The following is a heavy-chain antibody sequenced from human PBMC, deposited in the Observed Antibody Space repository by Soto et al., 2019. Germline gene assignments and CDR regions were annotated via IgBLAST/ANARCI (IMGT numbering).Heavy chain of an antibody. J-gene: IGHJ4*02. V-gene: IGHV3-33*01. CDR3: ARDQVYYYDSRGYYFDY. D-gene: IGHD3-22*01. CDR1: GFTFSSYG. CDR2: IWYDGSNK. Sequence: GSLRLSCAASGFTFSSYGMHWVRQAPGKGLEWVAVIWYDGSNKYYADSVKGRFTISRDNSKNTLYLQMNSLRAEDTAVYYCARDQVYYYDSRGYYFDYWGQGTLVTVSS.